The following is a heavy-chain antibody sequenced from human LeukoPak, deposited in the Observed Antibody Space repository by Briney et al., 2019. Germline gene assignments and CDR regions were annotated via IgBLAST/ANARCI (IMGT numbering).Heavy chain of an antibody. V-gene: IGHV1-18*01. J-gene: IGHJ4*02. Sequence: ASVKVSCKASGYTFTSYGISWVRQAPGQGLEWMGWISAYNGNTNYAQKFQGRVTITADESTSTAYMELSSLRSEDTAVYYCARDRNPTYYYDSSGYYYWGQGTLVTVSS. D-gene: IGHD3-22*01. CDR1: GYTFTSYG. CDR3: ARDRNPTYYYDSSGYYY. CDR2: ISAYNGNT.